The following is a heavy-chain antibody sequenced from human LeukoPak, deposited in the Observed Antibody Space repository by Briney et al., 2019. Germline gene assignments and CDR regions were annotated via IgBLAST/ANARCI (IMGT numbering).Heavy chain of an antibody. CDR2: IYHSGST. J-gene: IGHJ4*02. CDR1: GGSISSSNW. D-gene: IGHD5-12*01. Sequence: SETLSLTCAVSGGSISSSNWWSWVRQPPGKGLEWIGEIYHSGSTNYNPSLKSRVTISVDKSKNQFSLKLSSVTAADTAVYYCARGPSVATIYYFDYWGQGTLATVSS. CDR3: ARGPSVATIYYFDY. V-gene: IGHV4-4*02.